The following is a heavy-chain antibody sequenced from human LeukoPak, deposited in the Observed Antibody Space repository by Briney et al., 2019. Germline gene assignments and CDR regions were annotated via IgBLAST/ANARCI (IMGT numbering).Heavy chain of an antibody. J-gene: IGHJ5*01. CDR1: GFTFNTYP. V-gene: IGHV3-30-3*02. CDR2: ITYDGIRA. Sequence: GGSLRLSCAASGFTFNTYPMHWVRQAPGKGLEWVTVITYDGIRAYYADSVKGRFTISRDNSKNALYLQLNTLRADDTATYYCAKPISGGLAVTADWFHPWGQGTQVVVSS. CDR3: AKPISGGLAVTADWFHP. D-gene: IGHD6-19*01.